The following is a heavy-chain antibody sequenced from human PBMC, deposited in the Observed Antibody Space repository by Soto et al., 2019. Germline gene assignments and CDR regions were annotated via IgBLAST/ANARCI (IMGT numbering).Heavy chain of an antibody. Sequence: SETLSLTCTVSGGSISSGGYYWSWIRQHPGKGLEWIGYIYYSGSTYYNPSLKSRVTISVDTSKNQFSLKLSSVTAADTAVYSCAREGTLNSYGSGGEDWFDPWGQGTLVTVSS. D-gene: IGHD3-10*01. J-gene: IGHJ5*02. CDR1: GGSISSGGYY. V-gene: IGHV4-31*03. CDR3: AREGTLNSYGSGGEDWFDP. CDR2: IYYSGST.